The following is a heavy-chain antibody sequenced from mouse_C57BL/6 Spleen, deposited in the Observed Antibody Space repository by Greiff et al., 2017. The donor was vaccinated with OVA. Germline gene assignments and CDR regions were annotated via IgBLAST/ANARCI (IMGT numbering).Heavy chain of an antibody. J-gene: IGHJ3*01. Sequence: EVHLVESGGGLVKPGGSLKLSCAASGFTFSSYAMSWVRQTPEKRLEWVATISDGGSYTYYPDNVKGRFTISRDNAKNNLYLQMSHLKSEDTAMYYFARGGLQGFAYWGQGTLVTVSA. V-gene: IGHV5-4*01. D-gene: IGHD2-10*01. CDR2: ISDGGSYT. CDR1: GFTFSSYA. CDR3: ARGGLQGFAY.